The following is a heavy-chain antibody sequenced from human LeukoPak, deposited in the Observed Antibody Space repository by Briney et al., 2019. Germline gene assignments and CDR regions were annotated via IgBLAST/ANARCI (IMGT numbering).Heavy chain of an antibody. J-gene: IGHJ4*02. D-gene: IGHD6-19*01. CDR1: GGSFSGHY. Sequence: PSETLSLTCAVYGGSFSGHYWSWIRQPPGKGLEWIGSIYYSGSTYYNPSLKSRVTISVDKSKNQFSLKLSSVTAADTAVYYCARDCGGSGWSFDYWGQGTLVTVSS. CDR3: ARDCGGSGWSFDY. V-gene: IGHV4-34*01. CDR2: IYYSGST.